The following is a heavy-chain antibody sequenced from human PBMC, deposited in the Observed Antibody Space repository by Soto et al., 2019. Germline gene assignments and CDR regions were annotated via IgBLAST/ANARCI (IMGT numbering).Heavy chain of an antibody. CDR2: IYYSGST. CDR3: ARWYTRLVVPAAMENDYYGMDV. Sequence: PGKGLEWTGSIYYSGSTYYNPSLKTRVTISVDTSNNKFSLKLSPVSAADTAVYYCARWYTRLVVPAAMENDYYGMDVWGQGT. D-gene: IGHD2-2*01. V-gene: IGHV4-39*01. J-gene: IGHJ6*02.